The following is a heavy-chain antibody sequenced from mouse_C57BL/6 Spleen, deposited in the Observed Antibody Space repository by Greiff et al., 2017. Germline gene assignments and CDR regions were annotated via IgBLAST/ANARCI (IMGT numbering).Heavy chain of an antibody. CDR3: ARRNGSSFYYYAMDY. J-gene: IGHJ4*01. CDR1: GFTFSDYG. V-gene: IGHV5-17*01. Sequence: EVKLVESGGGLVKPGGSLKLSCAASGFTFSDYGMHWVRQAPEKGLEWVAYISSGSSTIYYADTVKGRFTISRDNAKNTLFLQMTSLRSEDTAMYYCARRNGSSFYYYAMDYWGQGTSGTVSS. D-gene: IGHD1-1*01. CDR2: ISSGSSTI.